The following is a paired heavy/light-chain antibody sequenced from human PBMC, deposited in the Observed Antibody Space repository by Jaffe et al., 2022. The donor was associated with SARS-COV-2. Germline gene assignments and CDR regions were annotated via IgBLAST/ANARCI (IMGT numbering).Light chain of an antibody. CDR2: GAS. J-gene: IGKJ2*01. CDR3: QQYGSSGYT. Sequence: EIVLTQSPGTLSLSPGERATLSCRASQSVSSSYLAWYQQKPGQAPRLLIYGASSRATGIPDRFSGSGSGTDFTLTISRLEPEDFAVYYCQQYGSSGYTFGQGTKLEIK. CDR1: QSVSSSY. V-gene: IGKV3-20*01.
Heavy chain of an antibody. CDR3: ARAGTHYSSSSNYYYYYGMDV. J-gene: IGHJ6*02. CDR2: IYYSGST. Sequence: QVQLQESGPGLVKPSQTLSLTCTVSGGSISSGDYYWSWIRQPPGKGLEWIGYIYYSGSTYYNPSLKSRVTISVDTSKNQFSLKLSSVTAADTAVYYCARAGTHYSSSSNYYYYYGMDVWGQGTTVTVSS. CDR1: GGSISSGDYY. V-gene: IGHV4-30-4*01. D-gene: IGHD6-13*01.